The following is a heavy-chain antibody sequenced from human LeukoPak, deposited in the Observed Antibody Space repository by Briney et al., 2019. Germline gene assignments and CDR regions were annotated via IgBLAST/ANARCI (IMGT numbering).Heavy chain of an antibody. Sequence: SSETLSLTCTVAGGSINRYYWSWIRQSPGKGLEWIGYIHHTGTTNYNPSLKSRVTISVDASKNQFSLKLSSVTAADTALYYCALATTVLDRAGIFDCWGQGTLVTVSS. J-gene: IGHJ4*02. CDR1: GGSINRYY. CDR2: IHHTGTT. V-gene: IGHV4-59*08. CDR3: ALATTVLDRAGIFDC. D-gene: IGHD4-17*01.